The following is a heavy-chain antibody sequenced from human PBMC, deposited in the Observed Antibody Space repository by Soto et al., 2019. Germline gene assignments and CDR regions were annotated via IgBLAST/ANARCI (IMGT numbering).Heavy chain of an antibody. D-gene: IGHD6-19*01. CDR1: GFTFSSYA. V-gene: IGHV3-23*01. CDR3: AKRGAGHYFDY. J-gene: IGHJ4*02. Sequence: GGSLRLSCAASGFTFSSYAMHWVRQAPGKGLEWVSVISGSGGSTYYADSVKGRFTISRDNSKNTLYLQMNSLRAEDTAVYYCAKRGAGHYFDYWGQGTLVTVSS. CDR2: ISGSGGST.